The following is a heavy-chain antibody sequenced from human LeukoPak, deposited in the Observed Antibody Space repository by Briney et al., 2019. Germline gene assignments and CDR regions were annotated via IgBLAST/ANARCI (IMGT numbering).Heavy chain of an antibody. Sequence: GASVKVSCKASGYTFTSYAMHWVRQAPGQRLEWMGWINAGNGNTKYSQEFQGRVTITRDTSASTAYMELSSLRSEDMAVYYCARDVASYYYDSSGWYYFDYWGQGTLVTVSS. CDR3: ARDVASYYYDSSGWYYFDY. V-gene: IGHV1-3*03. D-gene: IGHD3-22*01. CDR1: GYTFTSYA. CDR2: INAGNGNT. J-gene: IGHJ4*02.